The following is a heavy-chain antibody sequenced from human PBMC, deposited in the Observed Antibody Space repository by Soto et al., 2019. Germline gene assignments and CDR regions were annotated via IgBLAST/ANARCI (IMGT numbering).Heavy chain of an antibody. CDR3: ARLPYYYDSSGYYYYGMDV. J-gene: IGHJ6*02. CDR1: GYSFTIYW. V-gene: IGHV5-51*01. Sequence: PGESLKISCNGSGYSFTIYWIGWVLQMPGKGLEWMWIIYPGDSDTRYSPSFQGQVTISADKSISTAYLQWSSLKASDTAMYYCARLPYYYDSSGYYYYGMDVWGQGTTVTVSS. CDR2: IYPGDSDT. D-gene: IGHD3-22*01.